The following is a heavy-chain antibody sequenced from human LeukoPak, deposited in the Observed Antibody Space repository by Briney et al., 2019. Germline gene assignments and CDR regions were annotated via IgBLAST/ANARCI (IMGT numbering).Heavy chain of an antibody. J-gene: IGHJ4*02. CDR2: ISSSGSTI. D-gene: IGHD3-22*01. V-gene: IGHV3-48*03. CDR1: GFTFSSYE. Sequence: GGSLRLSCAASGFTFSSYEMNWVRQAPGKGLEWVSYISSSGSTIYYADSVKGRFTISRDNAKNSLYLQMNSLRAEDTAVYYCARTYDSSGYYYLYYFDYWGQGTLVTVSS. CDR3: ARTYDSSGYYYLYYFDY.